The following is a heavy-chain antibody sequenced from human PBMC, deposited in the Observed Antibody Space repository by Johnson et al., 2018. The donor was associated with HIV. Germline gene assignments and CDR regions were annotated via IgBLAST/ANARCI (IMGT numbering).Heavy chain of an antibody. CDR3: ARDRRNYDDSSGDHDYDAFDI. J-gene: IGHJ3*02. CDR1: GFTFDDYG. D-gene: IGHD3-22*01. V-gene: IGHV3-20*04. Sequence: VQLVESGGGLVQPGGSLRLYCAASGFTFDDYGMSWVRQAPGKGLEWVSGINWNGGRTGHADSVKGRFTISRDNAKNSLYLQMNSLRAEDTALYYCARDRRNYDDSSGDHDYDAFDIWAKGQWSPSLQ. CDR2: INWNGGRT.